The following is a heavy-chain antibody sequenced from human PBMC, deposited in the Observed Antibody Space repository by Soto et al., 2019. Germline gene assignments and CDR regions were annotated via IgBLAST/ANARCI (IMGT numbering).Heavy chain of an antibody. Sequence: GGSLRLSCAASGFTFSSYGMHWVRQAPGKGLEWVAVISYDGSNEYYADSVKGRFTISRDNSKNTLYLQMNSLRAEDTAVYYCVPLAYGNGMDVWGQGTTVTVSS. CDR1: GFTFSSYG. V-gene: IGHV3-30*03. D-gene: IGHD3-10*01. CDR3: VPLAYGNGMDV. CDR2: ISYDGSNE. J-gene: IGHJ6*02.